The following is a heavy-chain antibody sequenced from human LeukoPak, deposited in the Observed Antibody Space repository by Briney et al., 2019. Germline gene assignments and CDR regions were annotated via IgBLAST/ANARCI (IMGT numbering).Heavy chain of an antibody. CDR1: GYTFTSYG. CDR2: ISAYNGNT. J-gene: IGHJ5*02. CDR3: AREDSYGYWGSSRPRSEPFDP. V-gene: IGHV1-18*01. Sequence: ASVKVSCKASGYTFTSYGISWVRQAPGQGLEWMGWISAYNGNTNYAQKLQGRVTMTTDTSTSTAYMELRSLRSDDTALYYCAREDSYGYWGSSRPRSEPFDPWGQGTLVTVSS. D-gene: IGHD5-18*01.